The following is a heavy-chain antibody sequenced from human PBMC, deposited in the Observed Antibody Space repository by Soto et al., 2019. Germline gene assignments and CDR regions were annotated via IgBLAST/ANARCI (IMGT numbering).Heavy chain of an antibody. CDR3: VRDHPGDYGSGPQSGWFAP. CDR2: IYYNGIS. Sequence: SETLSLTCTVSGGSISSGGYYWSWIRQHPGKGLERIGYIYYNGISYYNPYLKSRLTISVDTSENQFSLKLTSLTAADTAFFFFVRDHPGDYGSGPQSGWFAPGGQGPWAPVSS. V-gene: IGHV4-31*03. J-gene: IGHJ5*02. CDR1: GGSISSGGYY. D-gene: IGHD3-10*01.